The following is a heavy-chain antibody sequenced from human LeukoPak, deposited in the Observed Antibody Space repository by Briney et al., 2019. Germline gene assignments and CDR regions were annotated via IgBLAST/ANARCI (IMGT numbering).Heavy chain of an antibody. Sequence: SVKVSCKASGGSFDNYAFSWVRQAPGQGLEWMGGIIPMFGTPHYAEKFQGRATITADESTSTAYMELSSLRSDDTAVYYCAGYGIAVAGTLLWGQGTLVTVSS. CDR2: IIPMFGTP. CDR3: AGYGIAVAGTLL. V-gene: IGHV1-69*13. CDR1: GGSFDNYA. D-gene: IGHD6-19*01. J-gene: IGHJ4*02.